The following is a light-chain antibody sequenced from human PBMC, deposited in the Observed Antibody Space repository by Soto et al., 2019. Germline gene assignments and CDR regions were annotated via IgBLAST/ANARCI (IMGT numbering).Light chain of an antibody. CDR1: QSVSSN. CDR2: GAS. V-gene: IGKV3-15*01. Sequence: EIVMTQSPATLSVPPGERATLSCRASQSVSSNLAWYQQKPGQAPRLLIYGASTRATGIPARFSGSGSGTEFTLTISSLQSEDFAVYYCQQYSSWPLTFGGGTKVEIK. CDR3: QQYSSWPLT. J-gene: IGKJ4*01.